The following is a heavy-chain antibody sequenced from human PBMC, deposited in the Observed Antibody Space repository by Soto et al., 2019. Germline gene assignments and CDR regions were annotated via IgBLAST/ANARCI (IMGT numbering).Heavy chain of an antibody. CDR2: IIPIFGTA. CDR1: GGTFSSYA. J-gene: IGHJ6*02. CDR3: ARVSMYYGMDV. Sequence: QVQLVQSGAEVKKPGSSVKVSCQASGGTFSSYAISWVRQAPGPGLEWMGGIIPIFGTANYAQKFQGRVTITADESTSTAYMELSSLRSEDTAVYYCARVSMYYGMDVWGQGTTVTVSS. V-gene: IGHV1-69*01.